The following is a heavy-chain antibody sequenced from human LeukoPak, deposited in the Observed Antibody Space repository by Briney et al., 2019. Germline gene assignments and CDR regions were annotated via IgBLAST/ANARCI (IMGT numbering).Heavy chain of an antibody. J-gene: IGHJ4*02. Sequence: GGSLRLSCVASGFTFSKFAVSWVRQAPGKGLEWVSSISASGGKTYDADSVKGRFTISRDNSKNTLYLQMNSLRAEDTAVYYCAKGRSLMTTVTTADYWGQGTLVTVSS. CDR1: GFTFSKFA. V-gene: IGHV3-23*01. D-gene: IGHD4-17*01. CDR3: AKGRSLMTTVTTADY. CDR2: ISASGGKT.